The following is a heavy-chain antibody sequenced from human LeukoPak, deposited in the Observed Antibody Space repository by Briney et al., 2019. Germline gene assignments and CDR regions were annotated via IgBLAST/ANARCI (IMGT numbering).Heavy chain of an antibody. CDR1: GYTFTSYY. CDR2: INPSGGST. V-gene: IGHV1-46*01. Sequence: ASVKVSCKASGYTFTSYYMHWVRQAPGQGLEWMGIINPSGGSTSYAQKFQGRVTMTTDTSTSTAYMELRSLRSDDTAVYYCARDYYYDSSGYYRFDYWGQGTLVTVSS. D-gene: IGHD3-22*01. CDR3: ARDYYYDSSGYYRFDY. J-gene: IGHJ4*02.